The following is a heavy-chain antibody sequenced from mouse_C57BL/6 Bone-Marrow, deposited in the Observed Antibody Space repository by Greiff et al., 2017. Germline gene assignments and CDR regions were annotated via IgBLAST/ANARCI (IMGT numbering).Heavy chain of an antibody. J-gene: IGHJ4*01. CDR3: ARDGYPMDY. D-gene: IGHD1-2*01. CDR2: ISDGGSYT. CDR1: GFTFSSYA. V-gene: IGHV5-4*01. Sequence: EVQVVESGGGLVKPGGSLKLSCAASGFTFSSYAMSWVRQTPEKRLEWVATISDGGSYTYYPDNVKGRFTISRDNAKNNLYLQMSHLKSEDTAMYYCARDGYPMDYWGQGTSVTGSS.